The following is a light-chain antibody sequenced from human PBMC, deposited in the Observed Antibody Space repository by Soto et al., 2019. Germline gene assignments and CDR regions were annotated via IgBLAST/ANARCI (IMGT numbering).Light chain of an antibody. CDR1: KSDIGVYDF. Sequence: QPVLTQPPSASGSPGQSVTISCTGTKSDIGVYDFVSWYQHHPGKAPRLIIYEVVQRPSGVPDRFSGSKSGNTASLTVSGLQDADEAEYFCKSYAGSNTYVFGSGTKVTVL. CDR2: EVV. CDR3: KSYAGSNTYV. V-gene: IGLV2-8*01. J-gene: IGLJ1*01.